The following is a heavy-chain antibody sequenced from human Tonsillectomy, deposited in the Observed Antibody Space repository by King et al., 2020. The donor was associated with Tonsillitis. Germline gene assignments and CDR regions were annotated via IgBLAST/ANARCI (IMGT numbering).Heavy chain of an antibody. CDR3: ARDLLETVGVYFFAD. V-gene: IGHV1-2*02. J-gene: IGHJ4*02. CDR1: GYTFTDYF. CDR2: INPHSGDT. Sequence: QLVQSGAEVKKPGASAKVSCKASGYTFTDYFIHWVRQAPGQGLEWMGWINPHSGDTNYAQNFQGRVTMTRDTSINTAYMELSRLSSDDTATYYCARDLLETVGVYFFADWGQGTLVTVSS. D-gene: IGHD3-22*01.